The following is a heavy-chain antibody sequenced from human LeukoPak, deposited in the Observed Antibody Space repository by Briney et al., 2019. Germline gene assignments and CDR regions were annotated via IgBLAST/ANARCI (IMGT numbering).Heavy chain of an antibody. CDR3: AKEGLYYYDSSGSYFDY. V-gene: IGHV3-23*01. Sequence: GGSLRLSCAASGFTFSSYAMSWVRQAAGKGLEWVSAISGSGGSTYYADSVKGRFTISRDNSKNTLYLQMNSLRAEDTAVYYCAKEGLYYYDSSGSYFDYWGQGTLVTVSS. CDR2: ISGSGGST. D-gene: IGHD3-22*01. CDR1: GFTFSSYA. J-gene: IGHJ4*02.